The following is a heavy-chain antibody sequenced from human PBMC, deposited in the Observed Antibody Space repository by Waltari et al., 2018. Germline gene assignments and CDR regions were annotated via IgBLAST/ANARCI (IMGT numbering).Heavy chain of an antibody. CDR2: MSSSGSTI. CDR1: GFTFSSYE. D-gene: IGHD1-1*01. CDR3: ARDGTTGIDY. V-gene: IGHV3-48*03. J-gene: IGHJ4*02. Sequence: EVQLVESGGGLVQPGGSLRLSCAASGFTFSSYEMNWVRQAPGKGLEWVSYMSSSGSTIYSADSVKGRFTISRDNAKNSLYLQMNSLRAEDTAVYYCARDGTTGIDYWGQGTLVTVSS.